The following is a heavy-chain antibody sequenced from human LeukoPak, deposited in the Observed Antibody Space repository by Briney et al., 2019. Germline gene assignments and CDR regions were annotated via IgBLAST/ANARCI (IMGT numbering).Heavy chain of an antibody. CDR2: IIPMFGTA. Sequence: GASVKVSCKASGGSLSDYGFSWVRQAPGQGFEWLGGIIPMFGTAAKAQRLQDRVNINADESASTVYMELSSLRSGDTAVYYCARESLLRGVPCGMDVWGQGTTVTVSS. J-gene: IGHJ6*02. V-gene: IGHV1-69*13. CDR3: ARESLLRGVPCGMDV. D-gene: IGHD3-10*01. CDR1: GGSLSDYG.